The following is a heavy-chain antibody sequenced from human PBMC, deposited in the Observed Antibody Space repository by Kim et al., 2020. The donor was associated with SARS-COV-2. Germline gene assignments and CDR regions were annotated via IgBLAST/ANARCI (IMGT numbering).Heavy chain of an antibody. J-gene: IGHJ4*02. V-gene: IGHV6-1*01. CDR3: ARGTGAFRGSLDY. Sequence: YAVSVKRRITINPDTSKNQFSLQLNSVTPEDTAVYYCARGTGAFRGSLDYWGQGTLVTVSS. D-gene: IGHD3-16*01.